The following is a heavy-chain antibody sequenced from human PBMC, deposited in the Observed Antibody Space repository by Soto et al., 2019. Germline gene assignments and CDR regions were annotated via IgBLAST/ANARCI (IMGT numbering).Heavy chain of an antibody. J-gene: IGHJ2*01. CDR1: GFTFSSYS. V-gene: IGHV3-48*02. D-gene: IGHD4-17*01. CDR3: ARGSDYGVPSWYLDL. Sequence: LRLSCAASGFTFSSYSMNWVRQAPGKGLEWVSYISSSSSTIYYADSVKGRFTISRDNAKNSLYLQMNSLRDEDTAVYYCARGSDYGVPSWYLDLWGRGTLVTVYS. CDR2: ISSSSSTI.